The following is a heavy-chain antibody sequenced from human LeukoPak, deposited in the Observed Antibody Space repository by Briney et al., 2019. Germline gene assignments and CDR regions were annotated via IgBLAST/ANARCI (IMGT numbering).Heavy chain of an antibody. CDR2: TYYRSKWSY. J-gene: IGHJ4*02. CDR1: GDSVSSNNAA. Sequence: SQTLSLTCAISGDSVSSNNAAWNWIRQSPSRGLEWLGRTYYRSKWSYNYALSAQSRISIKSDTSKNQFSLQLKSVTPEDTAVYYCARSTGDMDSWGQGTLVTVSS. D-gene: IGHD2-8*02. V-gene: IGHV6-1*01. CDR3: ARSTGDMDS.